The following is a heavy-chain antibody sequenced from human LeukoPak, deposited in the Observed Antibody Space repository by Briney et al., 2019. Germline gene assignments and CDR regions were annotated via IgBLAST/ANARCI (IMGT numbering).Heavy chain of an antibody. J-gene: IGHJ1*01. D-gene: IGHD4-11*01. CDR3: ARDSTTVTTNHFQH. V-gene: IGHV1-18*01. Sequence: ASVKVSCKASGYTFTSYGISWVRQAPGQGLEWMGWISAYNGNTNYAQKLQGRVTMTTDTSTSTAYMELRSLRSDDTAVYYCARDSTTVTTNHFQHWGQGTLVTVSS. CDR2: ISAYNGNT. CDR1: GYTFTSYG.